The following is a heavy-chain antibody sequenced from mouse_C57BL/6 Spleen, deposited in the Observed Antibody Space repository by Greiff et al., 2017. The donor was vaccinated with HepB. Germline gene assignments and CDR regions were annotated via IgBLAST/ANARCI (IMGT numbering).Heavy chain of an antibody. CDR3: VRDGDYSNYAWFAY. Sequence: GGGLVQPKGSLKLSCAASGFTFNTYAMHWVRQAPGKGLEWVARIRSKSSNYATYYADSVKDRFTISRDDSQSMLYLQMNNLKTEDTAMYYCVRDGDYSNYAWFAYWGQGTLVTVSA. D-gene: IGHD2-5*01. V-gene: IGHV10-3*01. CDR1: GFTFNTYA. CDR2: IRSKSSNYAT. J-gene: IGHJ3*01.